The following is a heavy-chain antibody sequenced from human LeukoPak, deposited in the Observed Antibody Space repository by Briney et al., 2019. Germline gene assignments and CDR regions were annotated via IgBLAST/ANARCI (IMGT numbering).Heavy chain of an antibody. CDR1: GFTFSDYY. J-gene: IGHJ6*02. Sequence: GGSLRLSCAASGFTFSDYYMSWIRQAPGKGLEWVSYINSGGSTIYYADSVKGRFTISRDNAKNSLYLQMNSLRAGDTAVYYCARDGSRFCSSSSCYSGHYYYGMDVWGQGTTVTVSS. CDR2: INSGGSTI. D-gene: IGHD2-2*01. V-gene: IGHV3-11*01. CDR3: ARDGSRFCSSSSCYSGHYYYGMDV.